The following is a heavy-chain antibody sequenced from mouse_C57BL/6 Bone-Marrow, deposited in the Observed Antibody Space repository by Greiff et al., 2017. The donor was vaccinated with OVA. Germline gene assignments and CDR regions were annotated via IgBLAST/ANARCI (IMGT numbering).Heavy chain of an antibody. CDR3: ARQGYGSSYTFAY. Sequence: QVQLKQPGTELVKPGASVKLSCKASGYTFTSYWMHWVKQRPGQGLEWIGNINPSNGGTNYNEKFKSKATLTVDKSSSTAYMQLSSLTSEDSAVYYCARQGYGSSYTFAYWGQGTLVTVSA. CDR2: INPSNGGT. D-gene: IGHD1-1*01. J-gene: IGHJ3*01. CDR1: GYTFTSYW. V-gene: IGHV1-53*01.